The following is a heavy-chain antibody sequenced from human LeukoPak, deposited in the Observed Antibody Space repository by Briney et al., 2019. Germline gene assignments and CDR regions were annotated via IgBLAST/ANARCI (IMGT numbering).Heavy chain of an antibody. V-gene: IGHV3-23*01. D-gene: IGHD5-12*01. CDR1: GFTFSSYV. CDR3: AKDWVATAPYYFDF. J-gene: IGHJ4*02. CDR2: ISGSGGST. Sequence: GGSLRLSCAASGFTFSSYVMSWVHQAPGKGLEWVSVISGSGGSTHYADSVKGRFTISRDNSKNTLYLQMNSLRPEDTAVYYCAKDWVATAPYYFDFWGQGTLVTVSS.